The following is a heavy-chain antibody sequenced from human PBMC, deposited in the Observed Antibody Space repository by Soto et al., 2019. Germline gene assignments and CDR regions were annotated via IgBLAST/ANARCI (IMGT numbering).Heavy chain of an antibody. J-gene: IGHJ6*02. CDR2: IRRKANSYTT. CDR3: AMLGGWSGGSSGMDV. D-gene: IGHD6-19*01. CDR1: GLIFSDYH. V-gene: IGHV3-72*01. Sequence: EVQLVESGGGLVQPGGSLRLSCAASGLIFSDYHMDWVRQAPGKGLEWVGRIRRKANSYTTEYAASVKGRFTISRDDSQNSLYLKMNSLKSEDTAVYYCAMLGGWSGGSSGMDVWGQGTTVTVSS.